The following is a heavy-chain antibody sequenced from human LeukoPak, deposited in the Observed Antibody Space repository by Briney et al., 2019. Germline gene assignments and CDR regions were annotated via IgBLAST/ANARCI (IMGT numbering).Heavy chain of an antibody. CDR3: ARGSGGRGVWADYFDY. D-gene: IGHD3-10*01. J-gene: IGHJ4*02. V-gene: IGHV3-48*03. Sequence: GGSLRLSCAASGFTFSSYEMNWVRQAPGKGLEWVSYISSSGSTIYYADSVKGRFTISRDNAKNSLYLQMNSLRAEDTAVYYCARGSGGRGVWADYFDYWGQGTLVTVSS. CDR1: GFTFSSYE. CDR2: ISSSGSTI.